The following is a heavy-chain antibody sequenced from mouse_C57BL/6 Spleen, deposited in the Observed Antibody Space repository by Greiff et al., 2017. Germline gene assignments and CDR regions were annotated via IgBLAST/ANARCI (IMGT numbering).Heavy chain of an antibody. CDR3: ARQSYYYGSRDFDY. CDR2: ISSGSSTI. J-gene: IGHJ2*01. V-gene: IGHV5-17*01. Sequence: EVHLVESGGGLVKPGGSLKLSCAASGFTFSDYGMHWVRQAPEKGLEWVAYISSGSSTIYYADTVKGRFTIARDNAKNTLFLQMTSLRSEDTAMYYCARQSYYYGSRDFDYWGQGTTLTVSS. CDR1: GFTFSDYG. D-gene: IGHD1-1*01.